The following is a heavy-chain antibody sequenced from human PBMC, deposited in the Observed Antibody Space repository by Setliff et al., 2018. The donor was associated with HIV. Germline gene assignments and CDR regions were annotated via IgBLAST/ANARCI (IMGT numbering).Heavy chain of an antibody. Sequence: SETLSLTCAVYGGSFSGYHWSWIRQPAGKGLEWIGRIYTSGSTNYNPSLKSRVTMSVDTSKNQFSLKLSSVIAADTAVYYCARIFGDQGYYYGMDVWGQGTTVTVS. CDR1: GGSFSGYH. J-gene: IGHJ6*02. CDR2: IYTSGST. V-gene: IGHV4-59*10. CDR3: ARIFGDQGYYYGMDV. D-gene: IGHD3-3*01.